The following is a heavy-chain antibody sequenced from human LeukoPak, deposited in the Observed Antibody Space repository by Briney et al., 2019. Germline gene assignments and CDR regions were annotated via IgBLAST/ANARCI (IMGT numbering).Heavy chain of an antibody. V-gene: IGHV3-21*01. CDR1: GFTFSSYS. D-gene: IGHD3-10*01. Sequence: SGGSLRLSYAASGFTFSSYSMNWVRQAPGKGLEWVSSISSSSSYIYYADSVKGRFTISRDNAKNSLYLQMNSLRAEDTAVYYCARVGGFPMVRGVIAAFDIWGQGAMVTVSS. J-gene: IGHJ3*02. CDR3: ARVGGFPMVRGVIAAFDI. CDR2: ISSSSSYI.